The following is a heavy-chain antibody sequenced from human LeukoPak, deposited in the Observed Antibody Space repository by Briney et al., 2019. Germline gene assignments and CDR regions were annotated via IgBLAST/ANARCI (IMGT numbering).Heavy chain of an antibody. D-gene: IGHD1-26*01. CDR1: GFTFSNYY. Sequence: PGGSLRLSCETSGFTFSNYYMTWVRQAPRKGLEWVATIKQDGTDKYYVDSVKGRFTVSRDNAKKSLYLQMSSLRVEDTAVYYCATLRWGAQPYYFDYWGQGTLVTVSS. J-gene: IGHJ4*02. CDR2: IKQDGTDK. V-gene: IGHV3-7*01. CDR3: ATLRWGAQPYYFDY.